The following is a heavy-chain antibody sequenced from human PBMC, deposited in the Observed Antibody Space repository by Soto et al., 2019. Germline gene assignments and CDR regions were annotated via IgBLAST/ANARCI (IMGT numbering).Heavy chain of an antibody. D-gene: IGHD3-3*02. CDR3: ARHSLALRKNNWFDP. CDR1: GDSIISSDFY. CDR2: IFYLGSS. Sequence: SETLSLTCTVSGDSIISSDFYWGWVRQPPGKGLEWIGSIFYLGSSYYNPSLKSRVTMSVDTSKSQFSLRLRSVTAADTALYFCARHSLALRKNNWFDPWGQGILVTVSS. J-gene: IGHJ5*02. V-gene: IGHV4-39*01.